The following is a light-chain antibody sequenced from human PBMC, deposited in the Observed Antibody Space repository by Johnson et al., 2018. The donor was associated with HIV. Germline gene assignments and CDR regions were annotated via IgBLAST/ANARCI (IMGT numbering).Light chain of an antibody. CDR1: SSNIGNNY. CDR3: GTWDSSLSAGV. J-gene: IGLJ1*01. CDR2: DNN. V-gene: IGLV1-51*01. Sequence: QSVLTQPPSVPAAPGQKVTISCSGSSSNIGNNYVSWYQQLPGTAPKLLIYDNNKRPSGLPARFSGSKSGTSATLGITGLQTWDEADYYCGTWDSSLSAGVFGTGTKVTVL.